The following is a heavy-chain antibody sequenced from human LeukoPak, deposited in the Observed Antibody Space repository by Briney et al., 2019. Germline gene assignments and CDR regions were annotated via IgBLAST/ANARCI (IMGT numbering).Heavy chain of an antibody. J-gene: IGHJ2*01. D-gene: IGHD6-13*01. CDR1: GYTFTSYG. CDR2: ISAYNGNT. V-gene: IGHV1-18*01. Sequence: ASVKVSCKASGYTFTSYGISWVRQAPGQGLEWMGRISAYNGNTNYAPKFQGRVTMTTDTPTSTAYMELRSLRSDDTAVYYCARGKSATAPDSNWYLDLWGHGTLVTVSS. CDR3: ARGKSATAPDSNWYLDL.